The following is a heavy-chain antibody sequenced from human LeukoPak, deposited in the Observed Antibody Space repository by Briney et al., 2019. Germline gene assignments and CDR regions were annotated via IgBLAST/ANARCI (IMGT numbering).Heavy chain of an antibody. Sequence: PGGSLRLSCEASGFTFSSYEMNWVRQTPGKGLGWISYISTSGAAMYADSVKGRFTISRDNAKNSLYLQMNSLRAEDTAVYYCARHNGWYDYWGQGTLVTVSS. D-gene: IGHD6-19*01. CDR3: ARHNGWYDY. CDR2: ISTSGAAM. J-gene: IGHJ4*02. V-gene: IGHV3-48*03. CDR1: GFTFSSYE.